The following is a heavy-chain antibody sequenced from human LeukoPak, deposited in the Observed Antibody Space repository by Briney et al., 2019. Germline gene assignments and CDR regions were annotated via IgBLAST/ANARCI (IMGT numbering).Heavy chain of an antibody. V-gene: IGHV1-18*01. CDR1: GYTFTSYG. CDR3: ARGERKAIVEYYFDY. CDR2: ISAYNGNT. J-gene: IGHJ4*02. Sequence: EASVKISCKASGYTFTSYGISWVRQAPGQGLEWMGWISAYNGNTNYAQKLQGRVTMTTDTSTSTAYMELRSLRSDDTAVYYCARGERKAIVEYYFDYWGQGTLVTVSS. D-gene: IGHD1-26*01.